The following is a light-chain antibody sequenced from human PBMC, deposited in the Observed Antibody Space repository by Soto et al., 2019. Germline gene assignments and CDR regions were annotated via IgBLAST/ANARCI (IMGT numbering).Light chain of an antibody. CDR1: QSLLHSNGYTY. V-gene: IGKV2-28*01. CDR3: MQALQTPT. CDR2: LGS. Sequence: DIVMTQSPLSLPVTPGEPASISCRSSQSLLHSNGYTYLDWYLQKPGQSPQLLIYLGSNRASGVPDRFSGSGSGTDFTLKISRVEAEDVGVYYCMQALQTPTFGQGTK. J-gene: IGKJ1*01.